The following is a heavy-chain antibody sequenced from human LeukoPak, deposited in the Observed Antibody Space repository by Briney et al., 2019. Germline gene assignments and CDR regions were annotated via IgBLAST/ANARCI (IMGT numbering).Heavy chain of an antibody. J-gene: IGHJ4*02. CDR2: ISAYNGNT. CDR1: GYTFTSYG. Sequence: ASVKVSCKASGYTFTSYGISWVRQAPGQGLEWMGWISAYNGNTNYAQKLQGRVTMTTDTSTSTAYMELRSLRSDDTAVYYCARDESYYYGSGSYSQIFDYWGQGTLVTVSS. D-gene: IGHD3-10*01. V-gene: IGHV1-18*01. CDR3: ARDESYYYGSGSYSQIFDY.